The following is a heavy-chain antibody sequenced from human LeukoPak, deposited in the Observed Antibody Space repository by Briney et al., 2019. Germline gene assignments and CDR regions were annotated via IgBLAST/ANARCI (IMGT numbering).Heavy chain of an antibody. CDR3: ARRGYGVFAYAFDI. Sequence: SVKVSCKASGGTFSSYAISWVRQAPGPGLEWMGRIITILGIANYAQKFQGRVPITAGKSTSTAYMELSSLRAEDTAVYYGARRGYGVFAYAFDIWGQGTMVSVSS. J-gene: IGHJ3*02. V-gene: IGHV1-69*04. CDR2: IITILGIA. D-gene: IGHD4-17*01. CDR1: GGTFSSYA.